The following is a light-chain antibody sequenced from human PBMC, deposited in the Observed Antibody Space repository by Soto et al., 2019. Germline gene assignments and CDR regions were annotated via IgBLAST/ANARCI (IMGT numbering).Light chain of an antibody. CDR2: DAS. J-gene: IGKJ1*01. CDR3: QQRVNWPLK. V-gene: IGKV3-11*01. Sequence: EIVLTQSPATLSLSPGERATLSCRTSQSVNIYLAWYQQKPGQAPRLLIYDASNRATGIPARFSGSGSGTDFTLTITSLEPADFAVYYCQQRVNWPLKFGQGTKVDIK. CDR1: QSVNIY.